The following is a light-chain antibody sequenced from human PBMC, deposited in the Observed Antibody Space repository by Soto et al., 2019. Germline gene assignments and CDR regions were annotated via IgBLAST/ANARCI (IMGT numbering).Light chain of an antibody. CDR2: KAS. V-gene: IGKV1-5*03. Sequence: DIQMTQSPSTLSASVGDRVTITCRASQSISSWLAWYQQKPGKAPKLLIYKASSLESGVPSRFSGSGSGTEFTLTISSLQPDDFATYYCQQYKTYSVTFGQGTKVEIE. J-gene: IGKJ1*01. CDR1: QSISSW. CDR3: QQYKTYSVT.